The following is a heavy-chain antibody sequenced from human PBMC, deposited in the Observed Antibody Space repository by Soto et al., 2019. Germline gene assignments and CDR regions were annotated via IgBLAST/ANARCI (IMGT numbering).Heavy chain of an antibody. D-gene: IGHD3-10*01. V-gene: IGHV3-11*01. CDR1: GFTFSDYS. J-gene: IGHJ4*02. CDR3: AADPYYYASSY. Sequence: QVQLVESGGGLVKPGGSLRLSCATSGFTFSDYSMTWIRQAPGKGLEWVSYISHSGTTIYYADSVKGRFTVSRDNAQNSLYLQMNSLRAEDTAVYYCAADPYYYASSYWGQGTLVTVSS. CDR2: ISHSGTTI.